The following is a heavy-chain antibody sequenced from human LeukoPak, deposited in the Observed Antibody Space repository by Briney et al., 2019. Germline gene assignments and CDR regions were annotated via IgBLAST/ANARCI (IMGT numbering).Heavy chain of an antibody. Sequence: ASVKVSCKASGYTFTGYYMHWVRQAPGQGLEWMGWISAHNGNTNYAQKLQGRVTMTTDTSTSTAYMELRSLRSDDTAVYYCARDFRSITMVRGVKRVLGYWGQGTLVTVSS. J-gene: IGHJ4*02. CDR3: ARDFRSITMVRGVKRVLGY. CDR1: GYTFTGYY. D-gene: IGHD3-10*01. V-gene: IGHV1-18*04. CDR2: ISAHNGNT.